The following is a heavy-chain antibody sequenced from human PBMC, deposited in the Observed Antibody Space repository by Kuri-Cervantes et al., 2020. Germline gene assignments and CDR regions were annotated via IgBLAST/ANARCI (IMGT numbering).Heavy chain of an antibody. CDR1: GGSISSYY. J-gene: IGHJ4*02. CDR3: ARLAAGGTIFDY. D-gene: IGHD1/OR15-1a*01. CDR2: IYASGST. V-gene: IGHV4-4*07. Sequence: ESLKISCTVSGGSISSYYWSWIRQPAGKGLEWIGRIYASGSTNYNPSLKSRVTISVDKSKNQFSLKLSSVTAADTAVYYCARLAAGGTIFDYWGQGTLVTVSS.